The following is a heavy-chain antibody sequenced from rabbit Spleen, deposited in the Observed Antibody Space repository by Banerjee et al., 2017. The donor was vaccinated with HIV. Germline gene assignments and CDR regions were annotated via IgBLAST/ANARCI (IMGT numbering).Heavy chain of an antibody. Sequence: EQLEESGGGLVKPEGSLTLTCKASGVSLNDKDVMCWVRQAPGKGLEWIACINIVTGKSVYASWAEGRFIMSRTSSTTVTLQMTSLTAADTATYFCARENAGSGYNLWGPGTLVTVS. CDR2: INIVTGKS. V-gene: IGHV1S45*01. J-gene: IGHJ4*01. D-gene: IGHD8-1*01. CDR1: GVSLNDKDV. CDR3: ARENAGSGYNL.